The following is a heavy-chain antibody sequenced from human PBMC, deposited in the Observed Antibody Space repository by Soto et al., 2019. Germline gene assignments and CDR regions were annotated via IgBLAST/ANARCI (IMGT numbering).Heavy chain of an antibody. CDR1: GGSISSYY. V-gene: IGHV4-59*01. J-gene: IGHJ3*02. CDR3: ARAGEYYYDSSGSAFDI. Sequence: PSETLSLTCTVSGGSISSYYWSWIRQPPGKGLEWIGYIYYSGSTNYNPSLKSRVTISVDTSKNQFSLKLSSVTAADTAVYYCARAGEYYYDSSGSAFDIWGQGTMVTVSS. CDR2: IYYSGST. D-gene: IGHD3-22*01.